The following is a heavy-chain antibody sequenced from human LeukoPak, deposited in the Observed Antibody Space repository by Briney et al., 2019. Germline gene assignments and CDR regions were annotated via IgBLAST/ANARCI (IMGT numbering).Heavy chain of an antibody. CDR2: IWYDGSNK. CDR3: ARDPSRRPIPQYFDY. Sequence: PGGSLRLSCGASGFTFSSHGMHWVRQAPGKGLEWVAVIWYDGSNKYYADSLKGRFTISRDNSKNTLYLQMNSLRAEDTAVYYCARDPSRRPIPQYFDYWGQGTLVTVSS. V-gene: IGHV3-33*01. CDR1: GFTFSSHG. J-gene: IGHJ4*02. D-gene: IGHD1-1*01.